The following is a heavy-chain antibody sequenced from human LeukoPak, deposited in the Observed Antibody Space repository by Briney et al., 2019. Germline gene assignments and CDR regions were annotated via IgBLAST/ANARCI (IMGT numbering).Heavy chain of an antibody. Sequence: ASVKVSCTASGYTFTGYYMHWVRQAPGQGLEWMGWINPNSGGTNYAQKFQGRVTMTRDTSISTAYMELSRLRSDDTAVYYCARGGGYSGYDFDYWGQGTLVTVSS. V-gene: IGHV1-2*02. CDR3: ARGGGYSGYDFDY. CDR2: INPNSGGT. D-gene: IGHD5-12*01. CDR1: GYTFTGYY. J-gene: IGHJ4*02.